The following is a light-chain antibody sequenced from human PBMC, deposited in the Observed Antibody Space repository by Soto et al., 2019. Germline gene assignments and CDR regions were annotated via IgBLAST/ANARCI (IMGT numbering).Light chain of an antibody. CDR1: QSIGSW. V-gene: IGKV1-5*03. J-gene: IGKJ5*01. CDR3: HSRA. Sequence: DIQMTQSPSILSASVGDRVTITCRASQSIGSWVAWYQQKPGRAPNLLIHKASHLESGVPSRFSGSGSETEFTLTISRLQPDDFATYFCHSRAFGQGTRLEIK. CDR2: KAS.